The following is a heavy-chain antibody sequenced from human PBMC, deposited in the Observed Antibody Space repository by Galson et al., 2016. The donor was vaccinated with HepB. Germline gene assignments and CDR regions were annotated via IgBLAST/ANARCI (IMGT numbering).Heavy chain of an antibody. D-gene: IGHD5-24*01. V-gene: IGHV5-51*01. J-gene: IGHJ5*02. CDR2: IYPGDSDT. CDR3: AGMRRDGYNLNWFGP. CDR1: GYSFTSYW. Sequence: QSGAEVKTSGESLKISCKGSGYSFTSYWIGWVRQMPGEGLEWMGIIYPGDSDTRYSPSFQGQVTIPADKSISTAYLQWSSLKASDTAMYYCAGMRRDGYNLNWFGPWGQGTLVTVSA.